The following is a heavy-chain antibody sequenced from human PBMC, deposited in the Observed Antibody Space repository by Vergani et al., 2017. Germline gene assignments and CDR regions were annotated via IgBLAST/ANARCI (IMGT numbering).Heavy chain of an antibody. V-gene: IGHV3-30*02. CDR2: IRYDGSSE. J-gene: IGHJ6*02. CDR1: GFTLNTYG. D-gene: IGHD1-26*01. CDR3: ANSVSAGHVGVAYFGMDV. Sequence: QVQILQSGGGVVQPGGSLRLSCTLSGFTLNTYGIHWVRQAPGKGLEWVSFIRYDGSSEYYGDSVKGRFTISRDKSQNTVNLQMNSLRTEDTAVYFCANSVSAGHVGVAYFGMDVWGRGTTVTVSS.